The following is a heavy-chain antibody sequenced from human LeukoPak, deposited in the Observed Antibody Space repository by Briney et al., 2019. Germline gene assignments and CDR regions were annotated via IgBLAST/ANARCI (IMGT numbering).Heavy chain of an antibody. V-gene: IGHV3-48*01. CDR3: ARAAYYYYMDF. J-gene: IGHJ6*03. CDR2: NSRSSCTM. Sequence: GGSLRLSCAASGFTFSSYNMNWVRQAPGRGLEWISHNSRSSCTMSYADSVKGRFTISRDNSKNTLYLQMNSLRAEDTAVYYCARAAYYYYMDFWGKGTTVTVFS. CDR1: GFTFSSYN.